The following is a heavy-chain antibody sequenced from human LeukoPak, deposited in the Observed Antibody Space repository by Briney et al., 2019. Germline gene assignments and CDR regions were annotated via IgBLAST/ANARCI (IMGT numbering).Heavy chain of an antibody. CDR3: ARAGPFDDCFDP. J-gene: IGHJ5*02. V-gene: IGHV3-74*01. D-gene: IGHD3-9*01. Sequence: GGSLRLSCAASGFTFSSYWMHWVRQAPGKGLVWVSRINSDGSSTSYADSVKGRFTISRDNAKNTLYLQMNSLRAEDTAVYYCARAGPFDDCFDPWGQGTLVTVSS. CDR2: INSDGSST. CDR1: GFTFSSYW.